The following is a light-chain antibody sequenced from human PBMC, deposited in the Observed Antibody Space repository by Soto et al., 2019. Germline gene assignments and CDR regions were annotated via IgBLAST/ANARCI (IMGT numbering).Light chain of an antibody. J-gene: IGLJ1*01. CDR1: SSDVGGYNY. CDR3: SSYTTSSTLV. CDR2: EVS. Sequence: QSVLTQPASVSASPGQSITISCTGTSSDVGGYNYVSWYRQRPGKAPKLLIYEVSDRPSGVSNRFSGSKSGNTASLTISGLQAEDEADYCCSSYTTSSTLVFATGTKVTVL. V-gene: IGLV2-14*01.